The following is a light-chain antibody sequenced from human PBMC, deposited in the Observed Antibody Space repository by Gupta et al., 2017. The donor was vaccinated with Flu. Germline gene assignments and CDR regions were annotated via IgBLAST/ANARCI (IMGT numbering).Light chain of an antibody. CDR3: HQYFSVPRT. CDR1: QDISGF. CDR2: AGS. Sequence: PSSLSAAIGDRVTITCRASQDISGFLAWYQQKPGRAPKFLIYAGSTLQSGVPSRFSGSRSGTDFSLIISGLQSEDFATYYCHQYFSVPRTFGGGTKVEIK. V-gene: IGKV1-8*01. J-gene: IGKJ4*01.